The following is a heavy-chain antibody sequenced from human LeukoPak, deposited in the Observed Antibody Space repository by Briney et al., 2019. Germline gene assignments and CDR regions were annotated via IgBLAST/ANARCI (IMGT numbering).Heavy chain of an antibody. Sequence: PSQTLSLTCTVSGGSFSSGGYYWSWIRQHPGKGLEWIGYIYYSGSTYYNPSLKSRVTISVDTSKNQFSLKLSSVTAADTAVYYCARGDYSETEIDYWGQGTLVTVSS. D-gene: IGHD4-11*01. V-gene: IGHV4-31*03. CDR2: IYYSGST. CDR1: GGSFSSGGYY. CDR3: ARGDYSETEIDY. J-gene: IGHJ4*02.